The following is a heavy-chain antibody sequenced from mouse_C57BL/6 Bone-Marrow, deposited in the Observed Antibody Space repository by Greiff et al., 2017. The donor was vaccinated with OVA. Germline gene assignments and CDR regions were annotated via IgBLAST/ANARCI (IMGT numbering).Heavy chain of an antibody. CDR1: GYTFTDYY. CDR3: ASGSSLYYYAMDY. J-gene: IGHJ4*01. CDR2: INPYNGGT. D-gene: IGHD1-1*01. Sequence: EVQLQQSGPVLVKPGASVKMSCKASGYTFTDYYMNWVKQSHGKSLEWIGVINPYNGGTSYNQKFKGKATLTVDKSSSTAYMELNSLTSEDSAVYYCASGSSLYYYAMDYWGQGTSVTVSS. V-gene: IGHV1-19*01.